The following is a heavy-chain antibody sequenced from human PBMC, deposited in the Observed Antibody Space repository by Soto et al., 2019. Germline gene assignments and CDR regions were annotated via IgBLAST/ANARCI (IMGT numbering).Heavy chain of an antibody. CDR1: VGSFSGYY. J-gene: IGHJ4*02. CDR2: INHSGST. Sequence: ETLSLTCAVYVGSFSGYYWSWIRQPPGKGLEWIGEINHSGSTNYNPSLKSRVTISVDTSKNQFSLKLSSVTAADTAVYYCARAPWDYYFDYWGQGTLVTVSS. V-gene: IGHV4-34*01. D-gene: IGHD1-26*01. CDR3: ARAPWDYYFDY.